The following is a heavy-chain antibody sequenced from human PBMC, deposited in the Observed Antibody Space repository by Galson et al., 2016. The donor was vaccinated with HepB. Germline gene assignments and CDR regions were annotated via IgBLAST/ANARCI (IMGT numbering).Heavy chain of an antibody. J-gene: IGHJ6*02. CDR2: ISAYNGDT. CDR3: ARDQGSTWYDYYYGVDV. Sequence: SVKVSCKASNDTLSNFGITWVRQAPGQGLEWMGWISAYNGDTKYTPGLRGRVTMTTDTSTSTVYMALRNLRFDDTAIYYCARDQGSTWYDYYYGVDVWGQGTEVTVSS. V-gene: IGHV1-18*01. CDR1: NDTLSNFG. D-gene: IGHD6-13*01.